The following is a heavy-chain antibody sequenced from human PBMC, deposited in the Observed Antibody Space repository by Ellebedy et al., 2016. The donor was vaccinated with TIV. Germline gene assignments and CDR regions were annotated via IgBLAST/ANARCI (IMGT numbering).Heavy chain of an antibody. CDR1: GYSFTSYW. J-gene: IGHJ4*02. D-gene: IGHD5-18*01. Sequence: PGGSLRLSCKGSGYSFTSYWIGWVRQMPGKGLEWMGIIYPGDSDTRYSPSFQGQVTISADKSISTAYLQWSSLKASDTAMYYCARRSRGYSYGYYYWGQGTLVTVSS. V-gene: IGHV5-51*01. CDR2: IYPGDSDT. CDR3: ARRSRGYSYGYYY.